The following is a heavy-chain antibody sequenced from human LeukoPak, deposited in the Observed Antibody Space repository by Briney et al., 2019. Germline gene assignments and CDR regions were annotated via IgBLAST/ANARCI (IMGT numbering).Heavy chain of an antibody. CDR1: GYTFTSYG. J-gene: IGHJ4*02. D-gene: IGHD2-2*01. V-gene: IGHV1-18*01. CDR2: ISAYNGNT. CDR3: ARDSLGYCSSTSCSYGVY. Sequence: ASVKVFCKASGYTFTSYGISWVRQAPGQGLEWMGWISAYNGNTNYAQKLQGRVTMTTDTSTSTAYMELRSLRSDDTAVYYCARDSLGYCSSTSCSYGVYWGQGTLVTVSS.